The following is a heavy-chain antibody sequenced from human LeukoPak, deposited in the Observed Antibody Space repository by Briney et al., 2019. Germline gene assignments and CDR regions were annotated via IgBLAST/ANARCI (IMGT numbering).Heavy chain of an antibody. CDR2: VGHEDGTT. J-gene: IGHJ4*02. CDR3: ATGAIVFDY. V-gene: IGHV1-24*01. Sequence: ASVSVSCKVSGSTLSKISIDWVRQAPGKGPEWMGSVGHEDGTTIHAQKFQGRFNMTVDTATDTAYMEMSSLMSEDTATYYCATGAIVFDYWGQGTLVTVSS. CDR1: GSTLSKIS. D-gene: IGHD3-22*01.